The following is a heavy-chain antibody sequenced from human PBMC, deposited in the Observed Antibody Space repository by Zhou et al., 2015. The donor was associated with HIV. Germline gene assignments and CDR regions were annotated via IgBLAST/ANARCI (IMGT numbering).Heavy chain of an antibody. J-gene: IGHJ4*02. CDR3: ARAATNFYDASGYFGSFDY. Sequence: QVQLVQSGAEVKKPGSSMRVFCKVSGGTFSRFAISWLRQAPGQGLEWMGGLIPFSGTPKYARKFQDRVTITADESTTTAYMDLSSLRSEDTAVYYCARAATNFYDASGYFGSFDYWGQGTRVTVSS. CDR2: LIPFSGTP. V-gene: IGHV1-69*12. D-gene: IGHD3-22*01. CDR1: GGTFSRFA.